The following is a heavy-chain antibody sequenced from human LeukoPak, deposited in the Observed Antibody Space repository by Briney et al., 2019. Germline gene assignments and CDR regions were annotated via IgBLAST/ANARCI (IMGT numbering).Heavy chain of an antibody. D-gene: IGHD5-24*01. J-gene: IGHJ4*02. CDR1: GYTFTSYD. CDR2: MNPNSGNT. CDR3: ARGKDIAMGY. Sequence: ASVKVSCKASGYTFTSYDINWVRQATGQGLEWMGWMNPNSGNTGYAQKFQGRVTITRNTSISTPYMELSSLGSEDTAVYYCARGKDIAMGYWGQGTLVTVSS. V-gene: IGHV1-8*03.